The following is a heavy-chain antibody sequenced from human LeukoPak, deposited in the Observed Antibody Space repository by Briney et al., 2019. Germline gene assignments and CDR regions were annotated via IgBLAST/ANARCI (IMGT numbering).Heavy chain of an antibody. CDR1: GFTFSSYS. J-gene: IGHJ4*02. CDR2: IDPSSTYI. CDR3: ARAPTVLMGYCSSSSCQADY. Sequence: PGGSLRLSCAASGFTFSSYSMNWVRQAPGKGLEWVSAIDPSSTYIYYADSVKGRFTISRDNAENSLYLQMNSLRVEDTAVYYCARAPTVLMGYCSSSSCQADYWGQGTLVTVSS. D-gene: IGHD2-2*01. V-gene: IGHV3-21*01.